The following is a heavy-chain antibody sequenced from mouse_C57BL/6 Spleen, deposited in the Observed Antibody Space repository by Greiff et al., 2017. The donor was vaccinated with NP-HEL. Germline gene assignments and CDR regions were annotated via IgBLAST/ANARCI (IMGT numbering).Heavy chain of an antibody. Sequence: QVQLQQSGPELVKPGASVKISCKASGYAFSSSWMNWVKQRPGKGLEWIGRIYPGDGDTNYNGKFKGKATLTADKSSSTAYMQLSSLTSEDSAVYFCAFFYYAMDYWGQGTSVTVSS. V-gene: IGHV1-82*01. CDR3: AFFYYAMDY. CDR2: IYPGDGDT. CDR1: GYAFSSSW. J-gene: IGHJ4*01.